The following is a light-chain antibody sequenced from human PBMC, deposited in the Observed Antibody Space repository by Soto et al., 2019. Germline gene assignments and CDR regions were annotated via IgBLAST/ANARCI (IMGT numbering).Light chain of an antibody. J-gene: IGKJ4*01. CDR3: QQYYNSALT. V-gene: IGKV1-39*01. Sequence: IRMTQSPSSLSASHGDRVTITCRASQSISNFLNWHQHKPGNAPKVLISAASTLQSGVPPRFSGSESGTDFTLTISSLQPEDSASYYCQQYYNSALTFGGGTKVDIK. CDR2: AAS. CDR1: QSISNF.